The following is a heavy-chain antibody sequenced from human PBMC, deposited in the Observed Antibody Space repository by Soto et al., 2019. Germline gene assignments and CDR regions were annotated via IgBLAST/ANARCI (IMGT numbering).Heavy chain of an antibody. D-gene: IGHD3-22*01. V-gene: IGHV1-69*13. CDR2: IIPIFGTA. J-gene: IGHJ6*02. Sequence: SVKVSCKASGGTFSSYAISWVRQAPGQGLEWMGGIIPIFGTANYAQKFQGRVTITADESTSTAYMELSSLRSDDTAVYYCVKDRDSNSWPSRDVWGPGTTVTVSS. CDR1: GGTFSSYA. CDR3: VKDRDSNSWPSRDV.